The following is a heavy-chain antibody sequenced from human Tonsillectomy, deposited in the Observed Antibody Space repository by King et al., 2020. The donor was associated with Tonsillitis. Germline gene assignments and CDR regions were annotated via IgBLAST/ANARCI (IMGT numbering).Heavy chain of an antibody. D-gene: IGHD3-22*01. Sequence: QLVESGGGLVQPGGSLILSCAASGFTFSSYAMSWVRQAPGKGLDWVSAISGRGGSTYYEASVKGRFTISRDNSKYTLYLQMNSLRAEDTAVYYCAKDWGSKGVVITHDAFDIWGQGTMVTVSS. CDR2: ISGRGGST. CDR3: AKDWGSKGVVITHDAFDI. J-gene: IGHJ3*02. CDR1: GFTFSSYA. V-gene: IGHV3-23*04.